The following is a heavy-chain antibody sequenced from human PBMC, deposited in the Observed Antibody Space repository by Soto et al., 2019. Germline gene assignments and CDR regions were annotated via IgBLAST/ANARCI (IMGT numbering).Heavy chain of an antibody. J-gene: IGHJ6*03. D-gene: IGHD3-3*01. CDR3: EKKLTWSDVYYYMDV. V-gene: IGHV3-23*01. Sequence: EVQLLESGGGLVQPGGSLRLSCAGSGFTFSSYGMTWVRQAPGKGLEWVSAISGSGANTYYADSVKGRFTISRDNSKNTLYLQLNSLRAEDTAVYYCEKKLTWSDVYYYMDVWGKGTTVTVSS. CDR2: ISGSGANT. CDR1: GFTFSSYG.